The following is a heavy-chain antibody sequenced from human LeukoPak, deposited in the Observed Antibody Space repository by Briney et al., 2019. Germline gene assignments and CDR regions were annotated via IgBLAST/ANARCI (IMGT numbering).Heavy chain of an antibody. CDR1: GFTFNNFA. CDR3: AKSPVTGADFYYYMDV. D-gene: IGHD1-20*01. V-gene: IGHV3-33*06. J-gene: IGHJ6*03. CDR2: IWYDGTNK. Sequence: GGSLRLPCAASGFTFNNFAMQWVRQAPGKGLEWVALIWYDGTNKYYADSVKGRFTISRDNSKNTLFLQMNTLRAEDTALYYCAKSPVTGADFYYYMDVWGKGTTVTVSS.